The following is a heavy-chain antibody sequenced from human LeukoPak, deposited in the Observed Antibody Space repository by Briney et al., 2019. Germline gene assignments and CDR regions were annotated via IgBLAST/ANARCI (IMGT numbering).Heavy chain of an antibody. Sequence: SETLSLTCTVSGTSISGYYWTWIRQPAGKGLEWIGHIYTRENTKYSPSLKSRVTMSLDTSKNQFSLNLSSVTAADTAVYYCARLGAASTFDYWGQGTLVTVSS. V-gene: IGHV4-4*07. CDR3: ARLGAASTFDY. CDR1: GTSISGYY. CDR2: IYTRENT. D-gene: IGHD2-15*01. J-gene: IGHJ4*02.